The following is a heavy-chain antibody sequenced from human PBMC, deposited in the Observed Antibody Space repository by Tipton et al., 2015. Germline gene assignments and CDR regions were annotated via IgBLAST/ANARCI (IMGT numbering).Heavy chain of an antibody. Sequence: TLSLTCTVSGGSISSGRYYWSWIRQHPGKGLEWIGYMFYTGSTYYNPSLQSRVTISVGTSKNQFSLKLTSVTAADTAVYYCARADYSTTWYYYYYGMDVWGQGTTVTVSS. CDR3: ARADYSTTWYYYYYGMDV. V-gene: IGHV4-31*03. J-gene: IGHJ6*02. CDR1: GGSISSGRYY. CDR2: MFYTGST. D-gene: IGHD4-11*01.